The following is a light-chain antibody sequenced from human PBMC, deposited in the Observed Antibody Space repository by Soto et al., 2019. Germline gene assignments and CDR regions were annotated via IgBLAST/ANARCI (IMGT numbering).Light chain of an antibody. CDR3: LQYGSVTANT. J-gene: IGKJ4*01. V-gene: IGKV3-20*01. Sequence: GVSQSPGALSSSIRERATLSCRASQSVSSSYLAWYQQKPGQAPRLLIYGASNRATGIPDRFSGSGSGTYFSLTINSREPPDSAVHYNLQYGSVTANTFGGGTKVDIK. CDR1: QSVSSSY. CDR2: GAS.